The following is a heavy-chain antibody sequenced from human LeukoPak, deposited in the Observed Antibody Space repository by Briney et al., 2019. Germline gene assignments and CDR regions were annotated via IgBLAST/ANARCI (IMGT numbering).Heavy chain of an antibody. V-gene: IGHV1-18*01. CDR1: GYSFTSYG. Sequence: GASVKVSCKGSGYSFTSYGVTWVRQAPGQGLEWMGWISAYNGNTNYAQKFQGRVTMTTDTSTSTAYMELRSLRSDDTAVYYCARETPQQPRRNDYWGQGTLVTVSS. CDR2: ISAYNGNT. D-gene: IGHD5-18*01. J-gene: IGHJ4*02. CDR3: ARETPQQPRRNDY.